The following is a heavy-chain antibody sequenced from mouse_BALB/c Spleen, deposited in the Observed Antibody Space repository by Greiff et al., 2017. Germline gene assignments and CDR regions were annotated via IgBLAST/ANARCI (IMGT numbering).Heavy chain of an antibody. D-gene: IGHD2-3*01. Sequence: VQRVESGPGLVAPSQSLSITCTVSGFSLTGYGVNWVRQPPGKGLEWLGMIWGDGSTDYNSALKSRLSISKDNSKSQVFLKMNSLQTDDTARYYCAREDGHYAMDYWGQGTSVTVSS. CDR1: GFSLTGYG. CDR2: IWGDGST. J-gene: IGHJ4*01. CDR3: AREDGHYAMDY. V-gene: IGHV2-6-7*01.